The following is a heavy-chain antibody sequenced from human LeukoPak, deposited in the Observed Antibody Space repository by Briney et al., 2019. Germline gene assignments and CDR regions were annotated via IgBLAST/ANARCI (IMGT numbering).Heavy chain of an antibody. D-gene: IGHD3/OR15-3a*01. CDR1: GGSISSYY. CDR3: ARDFRGTNYYYYMDV. CDR2: IYTSGST. V-gene: IGHV4-4*07. Sequence: SETLSLTCTVSGGSISSYYWSWIRQPAGKGLEWIGRIYTSGSTNYNPSLKSRVTIPVDKSKNQFSLKLSSVTAADTAVYYCARDFRGTNYYYYMDVWGKGTTVTVSS. J-gene: IGHJ6*03.